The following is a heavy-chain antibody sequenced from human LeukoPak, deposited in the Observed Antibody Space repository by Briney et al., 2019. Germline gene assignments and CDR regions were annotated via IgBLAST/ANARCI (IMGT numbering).Heavy chain of an antibody. CDR2: TYYSSKWYK. V-gene: IGHV6-1*01. Sequence: SQTLSLTCAISGDSVSSDSAAWNWIRQSPSRGLEWLGRTYYSSKWYKDYAVSVKSRITLNPDTSKNQFSLLLNSVTPEDTAVYYCARGAKWELPLDYWGQGTLVTVSS. D-gene: IGHD1-26*01. CDR1: GDSVSSDSAA. CDR3: ARGAKWELPLDY. J-gene: IGHJ4*02.